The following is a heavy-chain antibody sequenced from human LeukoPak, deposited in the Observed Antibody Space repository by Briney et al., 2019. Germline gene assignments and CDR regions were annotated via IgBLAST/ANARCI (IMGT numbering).Heavy chain of an antibody. CDR2: INHSGST. D-gene: IGHD2-15*01. CDR1: GGSFSGYY. V-gene: IGHV4-34*01. Sequence: SETLSLTCAVYGGSFSGYYWGWIRQPPGKGLEWIGEINHSGSTNYNPSLKSRVTISVDTSKNQFSLKLSSVTAADTAVYYCARGGCSGGSCYEDAFDIWGQGTMVTVSS. CDR3: ARGGCSGGSCYEDAFDI. J-gene: IGHJ3*02.